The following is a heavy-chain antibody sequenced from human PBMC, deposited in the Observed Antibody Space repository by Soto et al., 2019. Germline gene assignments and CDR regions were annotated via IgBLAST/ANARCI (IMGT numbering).Heavy chain of an antibody. CDR3: ARDPGQDEAMDY. Sequence: PGGSLRLSCAESGFAFSNFGMRWVRQVPGKGLEWVAVIWHNGENKDYADYAKGRFTISRDNSKNILYLEMNSLRVEDTAVYYCARDPGQDEAMDYWGQGTLVTVSS. CDR2: IWHNGENK. V-gene: IGHV3-33*01. J-gene: IGHJ4*02. CDR1: GFAFSNFG.